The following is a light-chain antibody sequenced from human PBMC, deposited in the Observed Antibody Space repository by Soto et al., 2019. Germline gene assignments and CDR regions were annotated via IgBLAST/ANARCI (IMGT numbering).Light chain of an antibody. J-gene: IGKJ2*01. Sequence: EIVMTQSPATLSVSPGERVTISCRTSQSVSSNLAWYQQKPGQAPRVLIYGASSWDTGIPARFSGSGSGTEFTLTISSLQSEDFAVYYCQQCNDWPYTFGQGTKLEIK. V-gene: IGKV3-15*01. CDR2: GAS. CDR3: QQCNDWPYT. CDR1: QSVSSN.